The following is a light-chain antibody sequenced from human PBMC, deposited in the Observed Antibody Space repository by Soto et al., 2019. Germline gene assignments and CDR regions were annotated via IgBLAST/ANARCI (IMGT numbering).Light chain of an antibody. CDR3: SSYTTISTYV. Sequence: QSALTQPASVSGSPGQSITISCTGTSSDVGGYNYVSWYQQHPGKAPKLMIYDVRNRPSGVSNRFSGSKSVNTASLTISGLQAEDEADYYCSSYTTISTYVFGTGTSHRP. J-gene: IGLJ1*01. CDR2: DVR. V-gene: IGLV2-14*01. CDR1: SSDVGGYNY.